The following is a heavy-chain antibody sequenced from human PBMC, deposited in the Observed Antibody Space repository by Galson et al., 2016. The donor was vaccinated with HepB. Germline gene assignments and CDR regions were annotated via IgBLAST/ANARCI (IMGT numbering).Heavy chain of an antibody. CDR1: GFSLTTRGMR. J-gene: IGHJ6*02. V-gene: IGHV2-70*01. Sequence: PALVTPTQTLTLTCTLSGFSLTTRGMRVSWIRQSPRKALEWLALIDWDDDKYYSSSLKTRLTISQDTSRNQVVLTMTNMDPVDTATYYCARDLRQLVGNYYYYGLDVWGQGTTVTVSS. D-gene: IGHD6-6*01. CDR3: ARDLRQLVGNYYYYGLDV. CDR2: IDWDDDK.